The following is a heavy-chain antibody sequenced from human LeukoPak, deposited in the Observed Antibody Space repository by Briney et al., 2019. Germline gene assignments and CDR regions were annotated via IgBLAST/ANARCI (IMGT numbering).Heavy chain of an antibody. J-gene: IGHJ4*02. Sequence: GGSLRLSCAASGFTFSSYSMNWVRQAPGKGLEWVSYISSSSSTIYYADSAKGRFTISRDNAKNSLYLQMNSLRAEDTAVCYCASNIAAAGTDYWGQGTLVTVSS. CDR2: ISSSSSTI. CDR3: ASNIAAAGTDY. V-gene: IGHV3-48*01. D-gene: IGHD6-13*01. CDR1: GFTFSSYS.